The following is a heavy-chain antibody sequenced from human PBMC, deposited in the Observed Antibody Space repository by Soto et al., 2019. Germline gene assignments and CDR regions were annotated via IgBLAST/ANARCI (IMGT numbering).Heavy chain of an antibody. V-gene: IGHV3-33*01. CDR2: IWYDGRNK. Sequence: QVQLVESGGGVVQPGRSLRLSCAASGFTFSSYGMHWVRQAPGKGLEWVAVIWYDGRNKYYADSVKGRFTISRDNSKNTLYLQMNSLRAEDTAVYYCARDSDFWSGIEDYWGQGTLVTVSS. D-gene: IGHD3-3*01. CDR1: GFTFSSYG. J-gene: IGHJ4*02. CDR3: ARDSDFWSGIEDY.